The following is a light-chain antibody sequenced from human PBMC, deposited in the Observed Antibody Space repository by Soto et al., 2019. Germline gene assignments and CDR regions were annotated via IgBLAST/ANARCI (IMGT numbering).Light chain of an antibody. CDR3: QQYNSYFPT. CDR2: KAS. CDR1: QSISSR. Sequence: DIRMTQSPSTLSASVGDRVTITCRASQSISSRLAWYQQKSGKAPKLLIYKASSLESGVPSRFSGSGSETEFILTISSPQPDDFATYYCQQYNSYFPTFGQGTKVEIK. J-gene: IGKJ1*01. V-gene: IGKV1-5*03.